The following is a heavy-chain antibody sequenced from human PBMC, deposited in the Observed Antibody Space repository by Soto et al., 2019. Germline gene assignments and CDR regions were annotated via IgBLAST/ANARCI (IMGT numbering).Heavy chain of an antibody. CDR1: GGSFSGYY. CDR3: ARASYSSGWFLRYGLAV. D-gene: IGHD6-19*01. Sequence: SETLSLTCAVYGGSFSGYYWSWIRQPPGKGLEWIGEINHSGSTNYNPSLKSRVTISVDTSKNQFSLKLSSVTAADTAVYYCARASYSSGWFLRYGLAVWGQGTTVTVSS. V-gene: IGHV4-34*01. J-gene: IGHJ6*02. CDR2: INHSGST.